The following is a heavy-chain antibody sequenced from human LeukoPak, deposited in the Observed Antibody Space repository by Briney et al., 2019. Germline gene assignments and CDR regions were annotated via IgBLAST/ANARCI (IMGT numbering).Heavy chain of an antibody. CDR1: GYTFTGYY. D-gene: IGHD2-2*01. J-gene: IGHJ5*02. CDR2: INPNSGGT. CDR3: ARDHPGYCSSTSCLWWFDP. V-gene: IGHV1-2*02. Sequence: ASVKVSCKASGYTFTGYYMHWVRQAPGQGLEWMGWINPNSGGTNYAQKFQGRVTMTRDTSISTAYMELSRLRSDDTAVYYCARDHPGYCSSTSCLWWFDPWGQGTLVTVSS.